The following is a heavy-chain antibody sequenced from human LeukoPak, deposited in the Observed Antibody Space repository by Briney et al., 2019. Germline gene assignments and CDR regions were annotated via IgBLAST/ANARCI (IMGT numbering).Heavy chain of an antibody. CDR1: GGSYSGYY. Sequence: PSETLSLTCAVYGGSYSGYYWSLIRQPAGKGLEWIGYIYYSGSTNYNPSLKSRVTISVDTSKNQFSLKLSSVTAADTAVYYCARMNCGGDCYSSYYFDYWGQGTLVTVSS. CDR3: ARMNCGGDCYSSYYFDY. V-gene: IGHV4-59*08. D-gene: IGHD2-21*02. J-gene: IGHJ4*02. CDR2: IYYSGST.